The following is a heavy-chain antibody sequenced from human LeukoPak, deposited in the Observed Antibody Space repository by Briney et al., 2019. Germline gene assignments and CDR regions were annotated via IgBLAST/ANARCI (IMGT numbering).Heavy chain of an antibody. CDR2: MNQDGSDK. D-gene: IGHD3-16*01. CDR3: ATYTHWVAGDV. V-gene: IGHV3-7*01. CDR1: GITFNTYA. J-gene: IGHJ6*02. Sequence: GGSLRLSCEVSGITFNTYAMGWFRQAPGRGLEWVANMNQDGSDKDYVDSVKGRFTISRDNARNSLYLQMGSLRAEDTAVYYCATYTHWVAGDVWGQGTTVTVSS.